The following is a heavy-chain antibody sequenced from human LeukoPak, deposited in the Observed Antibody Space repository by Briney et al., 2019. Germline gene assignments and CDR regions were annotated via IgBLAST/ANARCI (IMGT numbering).Heavy chain of an antibody. Sequence: GGSLRLSCAATGFTFDYYTMYWVRQGPEKGLEWVSLISMDGVNTFYADSVKGRFTISRDNNKNSLYLQMNGLRTDDTGLYYCVKGRRRGYAYGTLESWGQGTLVTVSS. D-gene: IGHD5-18*01. CDR1: GFTFDYYT. CDR2: ISMDGVNT. J-gene: IGHJ4*02. V-gene: IGHV3-43*01. CDR3: VKGRRRGYAYGTLES.